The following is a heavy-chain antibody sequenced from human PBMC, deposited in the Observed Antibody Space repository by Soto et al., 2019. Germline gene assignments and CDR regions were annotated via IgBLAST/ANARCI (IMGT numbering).Heavy chain of an antibody. CDR3: ARGPRYYYDSSGYISNWFDP. V-gene: IGHV4-59*01. Sequence: AETLSLTCTVSGGSISSYYWSWIRQPPGKGLEWIGYIYYSGSTNYNASLKRGGTISVDTSTNQFSLKLSSVTAADTAVYYCARGPRYYYDSSGYISNWFDPWGQGTLVTVSS. CDR1: GGSISSYY. J-gene: IGHJ5*02. D-gene: IGHD3-22*01. CDR2: IYYSGST.